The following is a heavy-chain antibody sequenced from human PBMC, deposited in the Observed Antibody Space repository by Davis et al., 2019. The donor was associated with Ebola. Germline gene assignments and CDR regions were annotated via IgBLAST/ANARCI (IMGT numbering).Heavy chain of an antibody. CDR3: ARGRVAFDP. V-gene: IGHV4-34*01. CDR1: GFTFSNAW. Sequence: GALRLSCAASGFTFSNAWMSWVRQPPGKGLEWIGEINHSGSTNYNPSLKSRVTISVDTSKNQFSLKLSSVTAADTAVYYCARGRVAFDPWGQGTLVTVSS. CDR2: INHSGST. J-gene: IGHJ5*02.